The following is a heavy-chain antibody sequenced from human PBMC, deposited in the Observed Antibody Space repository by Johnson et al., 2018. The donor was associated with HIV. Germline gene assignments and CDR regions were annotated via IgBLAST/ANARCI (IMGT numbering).Heavy chain of an antibody. Sequence: QVQLVESGGGVVQPGRSLRLSCAASGFTFSSNYMSWVRQAPGKGLEWVAFIRCDGSNKYFADSVKGRFTISRDNSKNTLYLQMNSLRAEDTAVYYCAKDLVVVTARGAFDIWGQGTMVTVSS. CDR1: GFTFSSNY. V-gene: IGHV3-30*02. CDR3: AKDLVVVTARGAFDI. CDR2: IRCDGSNK. D-gene: IGHD2-21*02. J-gene: IGHJ3*02.